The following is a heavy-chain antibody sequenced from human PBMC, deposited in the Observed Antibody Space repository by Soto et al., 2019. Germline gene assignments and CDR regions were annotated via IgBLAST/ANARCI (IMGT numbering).Heavy chain of an antibody. CDR3: AMVDVYVTPSPQDV. J-gene: IGHJ6*02. Sequence: ASVKVSCKASGYTFTRSGISWARQAPGQGLEWMGWINTYNGNTNYAQNLQGRVTLTTDTSTSTAYMELTSLRSNDTAIYYCAMVDVYVTPSPQDVWGQGTTVTVSS. CDR1: GYTFTRSG. D-gene: IGHD3-16*01. V-gene: IGHV1-18*01. CDR2: INTYNGNT.